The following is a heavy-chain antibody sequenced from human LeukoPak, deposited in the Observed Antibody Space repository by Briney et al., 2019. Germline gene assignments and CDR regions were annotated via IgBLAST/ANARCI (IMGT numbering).Heavy chain of an antibody. CDR2: TYYRSKWYN. D-gene: IGHD6-6*01. CDR3: AMIPIAARGYFQH. V-gene: IGHV6-1*01. CDR1: GDSVSSNSAA. J-gene: IGHJ1*01. Sequence: SQTLSLTCAISGDSVSSNSAAWNWIRQSPSRGLEWLGRTYYRSKWYNDYAVSVKSRITINPDTSKNQFSLHLSSVTPEDTAVYYCAMIPIAARGYFQHWGQGTLVTVSS.